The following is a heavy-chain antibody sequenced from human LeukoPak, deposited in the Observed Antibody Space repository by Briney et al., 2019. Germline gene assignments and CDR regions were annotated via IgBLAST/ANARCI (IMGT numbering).Heavy chain of an antibody. V-gene: IGHV5-51*01. CDR2: IYPGDSDT. D-gene: IGHD2-15*01. Sequence: GESLKISCEGSGYSFTSYWIGWVRQMPGKGLEWMGIIYPGDSDTRYSPSVQGQVTISADNSISTAYLQWSSLQASDTAMYYCARRCANCSGGSCYSYSFDYWGQGTMVTVSS. J-gene: IGHJ4*02. CDR3: ARRCANCSGGSCYSYSFDY. CDR1: GYSFTSYW.